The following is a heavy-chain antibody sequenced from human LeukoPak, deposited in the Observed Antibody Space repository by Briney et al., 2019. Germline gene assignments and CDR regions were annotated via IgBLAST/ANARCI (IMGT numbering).Heavy chain of an antibody. CDR3: ARDLGYYDSSGYLWLPDY. D-gene: IGHD3-22*01. CDR1: GGTFSSYA. V-gene: IGHV1-69*05. Sequence: SVKVSCKASGGTFSSYAIGWVRQAPGQGLEWMGGIIPIFGTANYAQKFQGRVTMTRDTSTSTVYMELSSLRSEDTAVYYCARDLGYYDSSGYLWLPDYWGQGTLVTVSS. J-gene: IGHJ4*02. CDR2: IIPIFGTA.